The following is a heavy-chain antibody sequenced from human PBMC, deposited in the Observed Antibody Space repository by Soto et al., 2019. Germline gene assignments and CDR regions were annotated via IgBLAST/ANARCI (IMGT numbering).Heavy chain of an antibody. V-gene: IGHV1-18*01. Sequence: GASVQVSCKASGYTFTSYGISWVRQAPGQGLEWMGWISAYNGNTNYAQKLQGRVTMTTDTSTSTAYMELRSLRSDDTAVYYCARPSWQAPSVYYYDSSGWYYFDYWGQGTLVTVSS. CDR1: GYTFTSYG. CDR2: ISAYNGNT. D-gene: IGHD3-22*01. J-gene: IGHJ4*02. CDR3: ARPSWQAPSVYYYDSSGWYYFDY.